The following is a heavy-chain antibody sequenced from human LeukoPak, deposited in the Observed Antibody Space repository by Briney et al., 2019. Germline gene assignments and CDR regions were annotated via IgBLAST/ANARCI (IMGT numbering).Heavy chain of an antibody. CDR1: GFTFSSYA. Sequence: GGSLRLSCAASGFTFSSYAMHWVRQAPGKGLEYVSANSSNGGSTYYANSVKGRFTISRDNSKNTLYLQMGSLRAEDMAVYYCARSPGEVVNPEYAFDIWGQGTMVTVSS. J-gene: IGHJ3*02. CDR2: NSSNGGST. CDR3: ARSPGEVVNPEYAFDI. V-gene: IGHV3-64*01. D-gene: IGHD3-10*01.